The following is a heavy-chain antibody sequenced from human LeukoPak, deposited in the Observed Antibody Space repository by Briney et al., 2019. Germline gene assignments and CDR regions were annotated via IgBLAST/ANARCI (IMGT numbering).Heavy chain of an antibody. CDR1: GFTFIRYV. CDR2: IRYDGNTK. D-gene: IGHD6-19*01. Sequence: PGWSLTLTCAASGFTFIRYVMHWVRQAPGKGRDGVAVIRYDGNTKDYADSVNERFTISSHKSKNKVFLQMNILRAEDTAVYYCARNGGSGWRENQYYGMDVWGKGTTVTVSS. CDR3: ARNGGSGWRENQYYGMDV. V-gene: IGHV3-33*01. J-gene: IGHJ6*04.